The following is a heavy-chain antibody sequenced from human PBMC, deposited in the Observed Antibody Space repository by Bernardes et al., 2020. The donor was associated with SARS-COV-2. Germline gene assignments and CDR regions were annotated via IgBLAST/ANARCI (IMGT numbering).Heavy chain of an antibody. Sequence: ASVKVSWEASGYTFTSYYIHWLRQAPGQGLECMGWINPNSGATNYAQKFQGRVTVTRDTSTTTAHMELSSLESDDTAVYYCARVGYFGSGSYYYDAYDIWGQGTMVTVSS. D-gene: IGHD3-10*01. V-gene: IGHV1-2*02. CDR3: ARVGYFGSGSYYYDAYDI. J-gene: IGHJ3*02. CDR2: INPNSGAT. CDR1: GYTFTSYY.